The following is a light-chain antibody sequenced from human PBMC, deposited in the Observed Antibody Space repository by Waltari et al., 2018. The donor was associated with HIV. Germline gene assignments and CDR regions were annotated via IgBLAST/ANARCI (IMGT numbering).Light chain of an antibody. CDR1: QSIITW. J-gene: IGKJ5*01. V-gene: IGKV1-5*03. CDR2: KTS. CDR3: QLYHSYSLT. Sequence: DIQMTQSPSTLSASVGVRVTITCRSSQSIITWLALYQQQPGRAPKLLIYKTSSLHSGVPSRFSGSGAGTEFYLTISSLQPDDFTTYYCQLYHSYSLTFGQGTRLEMK.